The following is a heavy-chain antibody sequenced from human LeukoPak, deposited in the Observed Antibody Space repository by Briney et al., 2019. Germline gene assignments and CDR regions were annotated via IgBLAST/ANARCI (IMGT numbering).Heavy chain of an antibody. CDR1: GFTFSSHE. CDR2: IYSGNTI. V-gene: IGHV3-66*01. D-gene: IGHD3/OR15-3a*01. Sequence: GGSLRLSCAASGFTFSSHEMNWVRQAPGKGLEWVSVIYSGNTIKYADPVKGRFTISRDNSKNTVYLQMSSLRAENTALYYCATIGTGDYRDDSWGQGTLVTVSS. CDR3: ATIGTGDYRDDS. J-gene: IGHJ5*01.